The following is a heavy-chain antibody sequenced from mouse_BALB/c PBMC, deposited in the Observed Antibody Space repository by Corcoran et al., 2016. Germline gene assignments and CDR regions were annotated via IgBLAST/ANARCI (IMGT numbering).Heavy chain of an antibody. CDR1: GYTFTSYV. Sequence: EVQLQQSGPELVKPGASVKMSCKASGYTFTSYVMHWVKQKPGQGLEWIGYINPYNDGTKYNEKFKGKATLTSDKSSSTAYMELSSLTSEDSAVYYCARDRSTMITTGFAYWGQGTLVTVSA. V-gene: IGHV1S136*01. J-gene: IGHJ3*01. CDR3: ARDRSTMITTGFAY. CDR2: INPYNDGT. D-gene: IGHD2-4*01.